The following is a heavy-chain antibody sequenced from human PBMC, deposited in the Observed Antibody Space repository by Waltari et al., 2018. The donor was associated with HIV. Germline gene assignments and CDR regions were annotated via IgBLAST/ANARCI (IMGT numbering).Heavy chain of an antibody. Sequence: EVQLLESGGGLVQPGGSLRLSCAASGFTFSSYAMSWVRQAPGKGLEWVSAISGSGGSTYYADSVRGRFTISRDNSKNTLYLQMNSLRAEDTAVYYCAKAGVQYCSSTSCYWGFSNWFDPWGQGTLVTVSS. D-gene: IGHD2-2*01. CDR1: GFTFSSYA. CDR2: ISGSGGST. V-gene: IGHV3-23*01. CDR3: AKAGVQYCSSTSCYWGFSNWFDP. J-gene: IGHJ5*02.